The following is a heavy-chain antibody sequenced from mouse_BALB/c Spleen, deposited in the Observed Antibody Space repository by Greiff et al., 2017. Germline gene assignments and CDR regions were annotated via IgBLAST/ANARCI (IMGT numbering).Heavy chain of an antibody. CDR1: GFTFSSYA. Sequence: EVKLVESGGGLVKPGGSLKLSCAASGFTFSSYAMSWVRQTPEKRLEWVASISSGGSTNYPASVMGRFTISRGNARNILYLQMSSLRSEDTAMYYCARGGSLPGPYYYGSGGDMDYWGQGTSVTVSA. J-gene: IGHJ4*01. V-gene: IGHV5-6-5*01. CDR2: ISSGGST. D-gene: IGHD1-1*01. CDR3: ARGGSLPGPYYYGSGGDMDY.